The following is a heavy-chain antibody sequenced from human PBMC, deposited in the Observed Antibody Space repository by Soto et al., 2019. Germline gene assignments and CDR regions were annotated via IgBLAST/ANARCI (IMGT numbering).Heavy chain of an antibody. J-gene: IGHJ6*03. D-gene: IGHD3-10*01. CDR3: ARDRNYYGSGSSWSYMDV. CDR1: GFTFSSYS. CDR2: ISSSSSTI. V-gene: IGHV3-48*01. Sequence: GGSLRLSCAASGFTFSSYSMNWVRQAPGKGLEWVSYISSSSSTIYYADSVKGRFTISRDNAKNSLYLQMNRLRAEDTAVYYCARDRNYYGSGSSWSYMDVWGKGTTVTVSS.